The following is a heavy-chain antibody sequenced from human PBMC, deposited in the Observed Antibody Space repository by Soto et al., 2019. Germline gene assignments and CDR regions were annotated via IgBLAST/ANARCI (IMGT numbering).Heavy chain of an antibody. J-gene: IGHJ6*02. D-gene: IGHD6-19*01. CDR1: GYTFTSYY. CDR2: INPSGGSI. V-gene: IGHV1-46*01. Sequence: QVQLVQSGAEEKKPGASVKVSCKASGYTFTSYYMHWVRQAPGQGLEWMGIINPSGGSISYAQKFQGGVTMTRDTSTSTVYVELSSQGSEDTAVYYCARAGGRGIAVAGQYFYYYYGMDVWVQGTTVTVSS. CDR3: ARAGGRGIAVAGQYFYYYYGMDV.